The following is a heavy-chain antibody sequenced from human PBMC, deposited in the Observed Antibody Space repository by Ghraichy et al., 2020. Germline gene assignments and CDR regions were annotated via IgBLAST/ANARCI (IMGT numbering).Heavy chain of an antibody. CDR1: GYTFTSYG. Sequence: ASVKVSCKASGYTFTSYGISWVRQARGQGLEWMGGISAYNGKTNYAQKLKGRVTMTTDTSTSTAYMELRSLRSDDTAVYYCARDDPTYYNDSSGYYSGYFDYWGQGTRVTVSS. D-gene: IGHD3-22*01. J-gene: IGHJ4*02. CDR3: ARDDPTYYNDSSGYYSGYFDY. V-gene: IGHV1-18*04. CDR2: ISAYNGKT.